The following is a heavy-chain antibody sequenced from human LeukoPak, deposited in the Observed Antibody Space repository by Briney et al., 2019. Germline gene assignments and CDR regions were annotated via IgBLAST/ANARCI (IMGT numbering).Heavy chain of an antibody. Sequence: PGGSLRLSCTASGFTFSSYAMHWVRQAPGKGLEWVAVISYDGSNKYYADSVKGRFTISRDNSKNTLYLQMNSLRAEDTAVCYCARGGSSSLDYWGQGTLVTVSS. J-gene: IGHJ4*02. CDR2: ISYDGSNK. D-gene: IGHD6-6*01. V-gene: IGHV3-30*01. CDR1: GFTFSSYA. CDR3: ARGGSSSLDY.